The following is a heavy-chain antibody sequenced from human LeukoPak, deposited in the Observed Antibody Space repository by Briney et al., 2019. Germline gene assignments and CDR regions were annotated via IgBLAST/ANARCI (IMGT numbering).Heavy chain of an antibody. Sequence: ASVKVSCKASGYTFTSYGINWVRQATGQGLEWMGWMNPKTGNTGYAQKFQGRVTMTRDTSIRTAYMELSSLTSEDTAVYFCARMDSSGEGNWFDPWGQGTPVTVSS. V-gene: IGHV1-8*01. CDR3: ARMDSSGEGNWFDP. D-gene: IGHD3-22*01. J-gene: IGHJ5*02. CDR2: MNPKTGNT. CDR1: GYTFTSYG.